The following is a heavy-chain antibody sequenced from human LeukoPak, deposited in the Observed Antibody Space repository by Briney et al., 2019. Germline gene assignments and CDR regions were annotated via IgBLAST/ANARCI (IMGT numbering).Heavy chain of an antibody. CDR1: GGSISSYY. CDR2: IYYRGST. V-gene: IGHV4-59*08. D-gene: IGHD4-23*01. J-gene: IGHJ4*02. CDR3: ASSLRWYSWDY. Sequence: SETLSLTCTVSGGSISSYYWSWIRQPPGKGLESIGYIYYRGSTNYNPSLRSRVTISVDTSKNQLSLKLSSVTAADTAVYYCASSLRWYSWDYWGQGTLVTVSS.